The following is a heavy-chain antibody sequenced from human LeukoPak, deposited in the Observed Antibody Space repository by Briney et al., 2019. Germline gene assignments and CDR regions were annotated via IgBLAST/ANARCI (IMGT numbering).Heavy chain of an antibody. J-gene: IGHJ5*02. CDR1: GGSFSGYY. D-gene: IGHD6-6*01. CDR2: INHSGST. V-gene: IGHV4-34*01. CDR3: ARGDQYSSSSWWFDP. Sequence: PSETLSLTCAVYGGSFSGYYGSWSRQPPGKGLEWIGEINHSGSTNYNPSLKSRVTISVDTSKNQFSLKLSSLTAADTAVYYCARGDQYSSSSWWFDPWGKGTLVTVSS.